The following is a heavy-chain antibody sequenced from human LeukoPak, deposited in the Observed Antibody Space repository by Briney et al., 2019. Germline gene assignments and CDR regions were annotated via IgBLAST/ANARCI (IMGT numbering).Heavy chain of an antibody. J-gene: IGHJ6*03. V-gene: IGHV3-23*01. CDR2: ISGSGGST. Sequence: GGSLRLSCAASGFTFSSYSMNWVRQAPGKGLEWVSAISGSGGSTYYADSVKGRFTISRDNSKNTLYLQMNSLRAEDTAVYYCAKSSADILTGYSYYYYMDVWGKGTTVTVSS. CDR1: GFTFSSYS. D-gene: IGHD3-9*01. CDR3: AKSSADILTGYSYYYYMDV.